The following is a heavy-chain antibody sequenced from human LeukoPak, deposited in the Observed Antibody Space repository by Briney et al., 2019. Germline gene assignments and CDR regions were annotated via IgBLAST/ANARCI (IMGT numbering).Heavy chain of an antibody. CDR2: IIPDFGTA. D-gene: IGHD3-22*01. CDR3: ARGEIYDYDSSVYNQFDP. Sequence: ASVKVSCKSSGATLRGYAISWVRQAPGQGLQWLGGIIPDFGTANYAQNFQDRIRLTADESAATAYMELRNLRPDDTAIYFCARGEIYDYDSSVYNQFDPWGQGTLVTVSS. CDR1: GATLRGYA. J-gene: IGHJ5*02. V-gene: IGHV1-69*13.